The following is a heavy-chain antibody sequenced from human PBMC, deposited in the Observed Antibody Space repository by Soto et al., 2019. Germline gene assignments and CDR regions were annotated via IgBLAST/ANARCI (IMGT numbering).Heavy chain of an antibody. CDR2: IYHSGST. CDR1: GGSFSGYY. D-gene: IGHD6-13*01. Sequence: SETLSLTCAVYGGSFSGYYWSWIRQPPGKGLEWIREIYHSGSTNYNPSLKSRVTISVDKSKNQFSLKLSSVTAADTAVYYCARYTGIAAAATLQNAFDIWGQGTMVTVSS. V-gene: IGHV4-34*01. CDR3: ARYTGIAAAATLQNAFDI. J-gene: IGHJ3*02.